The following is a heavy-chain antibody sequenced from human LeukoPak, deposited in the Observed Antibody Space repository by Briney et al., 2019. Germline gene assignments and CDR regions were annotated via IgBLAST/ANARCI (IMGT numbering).Heavy chain of an antibody. J-gene: IGHJ5*02. CDR3: AKDPEGIVVVPADNWFDP. D-gene: IGHD2-2*01. Sequence: GGSLRFSCAASGFTFSSYAMSWVRQAPGKGLEWVSAISGSGGSTYYADSVKGRFTISRDNSKNTLYLQMNSLRAEDTAVYYCAKDPEGIVVVPADNWFDPWGQGTLVTVSS. V-gene: IGHV3-23*01. CDR1: GFTFSSYA. CDR2: ISGSGGST.